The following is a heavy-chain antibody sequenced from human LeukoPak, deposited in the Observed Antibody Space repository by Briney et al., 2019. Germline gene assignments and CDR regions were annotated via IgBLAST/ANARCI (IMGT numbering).Heavy chain of an antibody. CDR1: GFTFNRDW. CDR3: AKGMNNAPEH. D-gene: IGHD1-14*01. CDR2: IKEDGSEK. J-gene: IGHJ1*01. V-gene: IGHV3-7*03. Sequence: GGSLRLSCAAFGFTFNRDWTAWVRQAPGKGLEWVANIKEDGSEKNYVDSVKGRFTISRDNAKNTLYLQMNSLRAEDTAIYYCAKGMNNAPEHWGQGTLVTVSS.